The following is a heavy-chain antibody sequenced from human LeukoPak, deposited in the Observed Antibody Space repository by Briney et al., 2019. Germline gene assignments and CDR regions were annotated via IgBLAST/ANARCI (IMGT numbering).Heavy chain of an antibody. V-gene: IGHV4-39*01. D-gene: IGHD3-16*02. CDR3: ARHRWVYHYSWPDYMDV. CDR1: GGSISSTSYY. Sequence: SETLSLTCTVSGGSISSTSYYWGWIRQPPGKGLEWIGRIYYTGSTYDNPSLKSRVTTSVDSSRRQFFLNLNSVTAADTAVYFCARHRWVYHYSWPDYMDVWGKGITVIISS. J-gene: IGHJ6*03. CDR2: IYYTGST.